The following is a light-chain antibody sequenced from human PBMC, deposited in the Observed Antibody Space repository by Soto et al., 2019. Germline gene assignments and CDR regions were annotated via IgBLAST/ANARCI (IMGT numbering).Light chain of an antibody. J-gene: IGKJ1*01. CDR2: TAT. V-gene: IGKV1-39*01. CDR3: QQSYSDPRT. Sequence: DIQLTQSPSSLSASVEDRVTITCRASQSIATYLNWYQQRPGKAPKLLIYTATRLQSGVPSRFSGGGSGTDFTLTITSLQPEDFAIYFCQQSYSDPRTFGQGTRVEIK. CDR1: QSIATY.